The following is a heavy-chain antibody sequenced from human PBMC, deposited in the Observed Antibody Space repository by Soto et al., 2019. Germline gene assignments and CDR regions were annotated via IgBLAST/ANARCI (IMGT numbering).Heavy chain of an antibody. D-gene: IGHD4-4*01. CDR1: GYTFTSYA. CDR3: ASSYSNYALIDYYYYGMDV. V-gene: IGHV1-3*01. Sequence: QVQLVQSGAEVKKPGASVKVSCKASGYTFTSYAMHWVRQAPGQRFEWRGWINAGNGNTKYSQKFQGRVTITRDTSASTAYMELSSLRSEDTAVYYCASSYSNYALIDYYYYGMDVWGQGTTVTVSS. CDR2: INAGNGNT. J-gene: IGHJ6*02.